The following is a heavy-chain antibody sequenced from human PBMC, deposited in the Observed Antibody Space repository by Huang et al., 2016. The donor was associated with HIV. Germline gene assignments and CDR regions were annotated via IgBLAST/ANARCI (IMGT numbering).Heavy chain of an antibody. Sequence: QVQLVQSGAEVKKPGASVKVSCKASGFNFNNYDFNWVRQASGQGLEWRGWRNPKSGNPGDAQKFQGRVTITRNTPITTAYMELRSLRSEDTAVYYCARARGFLYDSTGYYSRYYFDSWGQVTLVTISS. J-gene: IGHJ4*02. V-gene: IGHV1-8*03. CDR3: ARARGFLYDSTGYYSRYYFDS. D-gene: IGHD3-22*01. CDR1: GFNFNNYD. CDR2: RNPKSGNP.